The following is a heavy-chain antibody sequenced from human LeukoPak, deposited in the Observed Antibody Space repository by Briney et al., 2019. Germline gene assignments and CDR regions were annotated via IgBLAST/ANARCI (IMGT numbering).Heavy chain of an antibody. V-gene: IGHV1-46*01. CDR3: ATHSKYQLHLFDY. D-gene: IGHD2-2*01. Sequence: GASVKVSCKASGYTFTSYYMHWVRQAPGQGLEWMGIINPSGGSTSYAQKFQGRVTMTRDTSISTAYMELSRLRSDDTAVYYCATHSKYQLHLFDYWGQGTLVTVSS. CDR1: GYTFTSYY. CDR2: INPSGGST. J-gene: IGHJ4*02.